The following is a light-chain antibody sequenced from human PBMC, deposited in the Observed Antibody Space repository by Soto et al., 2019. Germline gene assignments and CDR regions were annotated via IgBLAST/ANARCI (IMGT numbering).Light chain of an antibody. J-gene: IGLJ3*02. Sequence: NFMLTQPHSVSESPGKTVTISCTGSSGSIASNYVQWYQQRPGSAPTTVIYENNQRPSGVPDRFSGSIDSSSNSASLTISGLKTEDEADYYCQSYDINSQVFGGGTKLTVL. CDR1: SGSIASNY. CDR3: QSYDINSQV. CDR2: ENN. V-gene: IGLV6-57*02.